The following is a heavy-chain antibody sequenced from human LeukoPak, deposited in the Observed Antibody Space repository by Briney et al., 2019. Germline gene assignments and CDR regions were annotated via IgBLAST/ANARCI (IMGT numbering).Heavy chain of an antibody. CDR1: GYDFASYW. J-gene: IGHJ3*02. CDR3: ARRVVLTTSRAFDI. CDR2: IYPGDSDT. Sequence: KTGESLQISCKTSGYDFASYWRGWVRQMPGKGLEWMGIIYPGDSDTRYSPSFQGQVTISADKSISTAYLQWSSLKASDTAMYYCARRVVLTTSRAFDIWGQGTMVTVSS. D-gene: IGHD3-22*01. V-gene: IGHV5-51*01.